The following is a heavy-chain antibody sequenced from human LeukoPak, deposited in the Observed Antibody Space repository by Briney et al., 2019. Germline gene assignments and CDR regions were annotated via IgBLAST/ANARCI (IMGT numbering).Heavy chain of an antibody. J-gene: IGHJ3*02. D-gene: IGHD2-15*01. Sequence: PSETLSLTCAVYGGSFGGYYWSWIRQPPGKGLEWIGEINHSGSTNYNPSLKSRVTISVDTSKNQFSLKLSSVTAADTAVYYCARPTNFKGYCSGGSCLRDAFDIWGQGTMVTVSS. V-gene: IGHV4-34*01. CDR2: INHSGST. CDR3: ARPTNFKGYCSGGSCLRDAFDI. CDR1: GGSFGGYY.